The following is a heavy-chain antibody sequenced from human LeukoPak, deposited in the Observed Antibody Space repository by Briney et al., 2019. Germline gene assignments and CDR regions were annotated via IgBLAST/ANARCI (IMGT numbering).Heavy chain of an antibody. CDR2: ISDSSGST. D-gene: IGHD2-21*02. Sequence: PGGSLRLSCAASGFIFSSYAMGWVRQAPGKGLEWVSTISDSSGSTYYADSVKGRFTVSRDNSKNTLYLQMNSLRAEDTAVYYCAKGRGARPIVVVTAIEFDYWGQGTLVTVSS. J-gene: IGHJ4*02. CDR3: AKGRGARPIVVVTAIEFDY. CDR1: GFIFSSYA. V-gene: IGHV3-23*01.